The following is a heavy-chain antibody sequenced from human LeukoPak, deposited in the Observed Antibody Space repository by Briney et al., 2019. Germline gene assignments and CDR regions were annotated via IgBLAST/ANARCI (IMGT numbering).Heavy chain of an antibody. CDR2: IYYSGST. CDR1: GGSISSYY. V-gene: IGHV4-59*01. CDR3: AREGYCSGGSCRRGFDP. Sequence: SETLSLTCTVSGGSISSYYWSWIRQPPGKGLEWIGYIYYSGSTNYNPSLKSRVTILVDTSKNQFSLKLSSVTAADTAVYYCAREGYCSGGSCRRGFDPWGQGTLVTVSS. J-gene: IGHJ5*02. D-gene: IGHD2-15*01.